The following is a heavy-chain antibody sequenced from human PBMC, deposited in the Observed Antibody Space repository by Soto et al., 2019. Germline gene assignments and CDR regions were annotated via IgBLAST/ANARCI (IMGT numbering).Heavy chain of an antibody. V-gene: IGHV3-23*01. CDR1: EFTFSSYA. Sequence: EVQLLESGGGLVQPGGSLRLSCAASEFTFSSYAMSWVRQAPGKGLEWVSAISGGGGGTYYADSVKGRFTISRDNSKNTLYLHMNSLRAEDTAVYYCAKGVTSGWSYYYGMDVWGKGTTVIVSS. CDR3: AKGVTSGWSYYYGMDV. J-gene: IGHJ6*04. D-gene: IGHD6-19*01. CDR2: ISGGGGGT.